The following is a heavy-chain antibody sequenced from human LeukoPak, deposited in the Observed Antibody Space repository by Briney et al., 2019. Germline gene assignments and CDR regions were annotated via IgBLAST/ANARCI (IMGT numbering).Heavy chain of an antibody. J-gene: IGHJ3*02. CDR3: AGFFYDNSGDASDT. CDR2: LIPIYGSA. Sequence: ASVKVSCKASGGSFTFTSHAISWVRQAPGQGLEWMGGLIPIYGSANYAQKFQGRVTITSDESTRTVFMELSSLRPEDSAVYYCAGFFYDNSGDASDTWGQGTMVTVSS. V-gene: IGHV1-69*01. CDR1: GGSFTFTSHA. D-gene: IGHD3-22*01.